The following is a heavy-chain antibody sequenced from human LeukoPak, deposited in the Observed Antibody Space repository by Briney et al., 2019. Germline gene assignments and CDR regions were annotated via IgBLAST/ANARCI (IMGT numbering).Heavy chain of an antibody. Sequence: GGSLRLSCAASGFTFTNYWMHWVRQAPGMGLVWVSRLPPDELGIIYADSVKGRFTVSRDNAKNTVYLQMNNLRADDTAMYYCVGTIASRGSEYWGQGALITVSS. CDR2: LPPDELGI. CDR1: GFTFTNYW. V-gene: IGHV3-74*01. J-gene: IGHJ4*02. CDR3: VGTIASRGSEY. D-gene: IGHD6-6*01.